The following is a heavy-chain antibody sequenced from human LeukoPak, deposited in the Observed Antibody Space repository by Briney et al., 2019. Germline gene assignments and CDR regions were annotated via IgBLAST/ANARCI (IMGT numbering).Heavy chain of an antibody. J-gene: IGHJ4*02. V-gene: IGHV1-24*01. Sequence: GASVKVSCKVSGYTLTELSMHWVRQAPGKGLEWMGGFDPEDGETIYAQKFQGRVTMTEDTSTDTAYMELSSLRSEDTAVYYCATWSFIAAAGRSHFDYWGQGTLVTVSS. D-gene: IGHD6-13*01. CDR2: FDPEDGET. CDR3: ATWSFIAAAGRSHFDY. CDR1: GYTLTELS.